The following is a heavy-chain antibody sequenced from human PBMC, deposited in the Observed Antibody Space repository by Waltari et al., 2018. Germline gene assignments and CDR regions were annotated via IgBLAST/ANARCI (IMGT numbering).Heavy chain of an antibody. CDR3: ARAPAYDFWSGFDY. CDR2: INHSGST. V-gene: IGHV4-34*01. D-gene: IGHD3-3*01. Sequence: QVQLQQWGAGLLKPSETLSLTCAVYGGSFSGYYWSWIRQPPGKGLEWIGEINHSGSTNYNPSLKSRVTISVDTSKNQFSLKLSSVTAADTAVYYCARAPAYDFWSGFDYWGQGTLVTVSS. J-gene: IGHJ4*02. CDR1: GGSFSGYY.